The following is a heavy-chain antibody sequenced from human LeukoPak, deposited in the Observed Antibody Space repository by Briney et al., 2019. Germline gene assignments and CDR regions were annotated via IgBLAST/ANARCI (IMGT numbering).Heavy chain of an antibody. CDR3: AKDRGVRELHFDY. J-gene: IGHJ4*02. D-gene: IGHD1-26*01. V-gene: IGHV3-74*01. CDR1: GFTFSSYW. Sequence: GGSLRLSCAASGFTFSSYWMHWVRQAPGKGLVWVSRINSDGSSTSYADSVKGRFTISRDNSKNTLYLQMNSLRAEDTAVYYCAKDRGVRELHFDYWGQGTLVTVSS. CDR2: INSDGSST.